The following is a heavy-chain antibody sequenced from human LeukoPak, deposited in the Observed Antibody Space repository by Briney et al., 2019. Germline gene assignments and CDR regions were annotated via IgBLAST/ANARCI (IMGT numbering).Heavy chain of an antibody. CDR1: GGSITSTNW. Sequence: TPSETLSLTCGVSGGSITSTNWWSWVRQPPGQGLEWIGEVSLSGLTNYNPSLSSRVIMALDTSKNHLSLHLTSVTAADTAVYYCSRENGAFSPFGYWGQGYLVTVLS. CDR3: SRENGAFSPFGY. CDR2: VSLSGLT. J-gene: IGHJ4*02. V-gene: IGHV4-4*02. D-gene: IGHD2-8*01.